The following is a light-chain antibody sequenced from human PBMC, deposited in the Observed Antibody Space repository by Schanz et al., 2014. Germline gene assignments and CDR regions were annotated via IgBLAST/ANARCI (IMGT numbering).Light chain of an antibody. Sequence: EIVLTQSPGTLSLSPGERATLSCRASQSVHINYLAWHQQKPGQAPRLLIYGTSIRATGIPDRFSGSGSGTDFTLTISSLEPEDFAVYYCQQRSNWPPLTFGGGTKVEFK. V-gene: IGKV3D-20*02. CDR1: QSVHINY. J-gene: IGKJ4*01. CDR3: QQRSNWPPLT. CDR2: GTS.